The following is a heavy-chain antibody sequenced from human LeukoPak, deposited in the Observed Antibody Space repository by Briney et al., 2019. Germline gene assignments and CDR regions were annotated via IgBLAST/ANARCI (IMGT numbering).Heavy chain of an antibody. J-gene: IGHJ4*02. CDR2: IWYDGSNK. Sequence: GGSLRLSCAASGFTFSSYGMHWVRQAPGKGLEWLALIWYDGSNKYYADSVKGRFTISRDNSKNTLYLQMNSLRAEDTAIYYCAKNGKDNYDMFFDYWGQGTLVTVSS. V-gene: IGHV3-33*06. CDR3: AKNGKDNYDMFFDY. D-gene: IGHD3-9*01. CDR1: GFTFSSYG.